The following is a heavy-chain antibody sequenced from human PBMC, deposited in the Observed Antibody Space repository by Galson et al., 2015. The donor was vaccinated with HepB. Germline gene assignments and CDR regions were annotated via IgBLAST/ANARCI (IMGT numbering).Heavy chain of an antibody. Sequence: SLRLSCAASGFTFGSYGMHWVRQAPGKGLEWVAVISYDGSNKYYADSVKGRFTISRDNSKNTLYLQMNSLRAEDTAVYYCARVGSQSSTLDYWGQGTLVTVSS. CDR2: ISYDGSNK. D-gene: IGHD5-24*01. J-gene: IGHJ4*02. V-gene: IGHV3-30*03. CDR3: ARVGSQSSTLDY. CDR1: GFTFGSYG.